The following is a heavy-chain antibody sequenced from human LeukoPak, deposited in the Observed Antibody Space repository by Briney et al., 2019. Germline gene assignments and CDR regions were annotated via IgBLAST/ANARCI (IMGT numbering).Heavy chain of an antibody. D-gene: IGHD3-22*01. V-gene: IGHV4-61*01. J-gene: IGHJ4*02. CDR3: ARHAYYYDSSGPADY. CDR1: GGSINSGSYH. CDR2: IYYSGST. Sequence: SETLSLTCTVSGGSINSGSYHWSWIRQPPGKGLEWIGYIYYSGSTNYNPSLKSRVTISVDTSKNQFSLKLSSVTAADTAVYYCARHAYYYDSSGPADYWGQGTLVTVSS.